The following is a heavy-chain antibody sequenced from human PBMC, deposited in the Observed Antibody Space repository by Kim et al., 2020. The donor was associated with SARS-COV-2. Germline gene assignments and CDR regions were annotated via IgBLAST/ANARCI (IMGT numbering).Heavy chain of an antibody. V-gene: IGHV4-39*01. CDR2: IYYSGST. J-gene: IGHJ5*02. Sequence: SETLSLTCTVSGGSISSSSYYWGWIRQPPGKGLEWIGSIYYSGSTYYNPSLKSRVTISVDTSKNQFSLKLSSVTAADTAVYYCARHQTGIAVAGGKRGWFDPWGRGTLVTVAS. CDR1: GGSISSSSYY. D-gene: IGHD6-19*01. CDR3: ARHQTGIAVAGGKRGWFDP.